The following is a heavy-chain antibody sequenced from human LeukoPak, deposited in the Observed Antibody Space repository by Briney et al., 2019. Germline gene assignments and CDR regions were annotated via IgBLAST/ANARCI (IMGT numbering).Heavy chain of an antibody. J-gene: IGHJ4*02. CDR3: ARGDYDILTGYSAYYFDY. V-gene: IGHV1-18*01. Sequence: ASVKVSCKASGYTFTSYGISWVRQAPGQGLEWMGWISAYNGNTNYAQKLQGRVTMTTDTSTSTAYMELSSLRSEDTAVYYCARGDYDILTGYSAYYFDYWGQGTLVTVSS. D-gene: IGHD3-9*01. CDR2: ISAYNGNT. CDR1: GYTFTSYG.